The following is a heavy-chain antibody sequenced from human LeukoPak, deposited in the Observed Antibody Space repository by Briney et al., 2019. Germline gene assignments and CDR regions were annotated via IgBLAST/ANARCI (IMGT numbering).Heavy chain of an antibody. CDR3: ATSAHSSGND. CDR2: INPDGSQK. D-gene: IGHD3-22*01. V-gene: IGHV3-7*01. J-gene: IGHJ4*01. Sequence: PGGSLRLSCAVSGFTFATYWMSWVRQAPGKGLECVANINPDGSQKYYLDSVKGRFTISRDNAKNALYLEMNSLIAEDTALYYCATSAHSSGNDWGHGTLVTVSS. CDR1: GFTFATYW.